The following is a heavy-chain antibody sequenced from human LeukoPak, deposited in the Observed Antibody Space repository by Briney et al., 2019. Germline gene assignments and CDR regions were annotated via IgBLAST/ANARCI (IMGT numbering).Heavy chain of an antibody. J-gene: IGHJ4*02. V-gene: IGHV4-59*08. Sequence: SETLSLTCTVSGVSITDYYWSWIRQPPGKGLEWIAYIFHTGDTRYNPFLQSRIIISLDTSKNQFPLKLRSVTAADTALYYCARHPLRGGFDFWGQGALVTVSS. CDR3: ARHPLRGGFDF. CDR2: IFHTGDT. CDR1: GVSITDYY.